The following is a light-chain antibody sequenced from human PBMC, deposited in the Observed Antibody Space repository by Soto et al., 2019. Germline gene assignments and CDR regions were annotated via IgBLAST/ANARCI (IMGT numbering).Light chain of an antibody. CDR1: QSVSSSY. J-gene: IGKJ2*01. Sequence: EVVLTQSPVTLSLSPGERATLSCRASQSVSSSYLAWYQQKPGQAPRLLIYGASSRATGIPDRFSGGGSGTDFTLTISRLEPEDFAVYYCQQYDTSIWAYTFGQGTKVDIK. CDR3: QQYDTSIWAYT. CDR2: GAS. V-gene: IGKV3-20*01.